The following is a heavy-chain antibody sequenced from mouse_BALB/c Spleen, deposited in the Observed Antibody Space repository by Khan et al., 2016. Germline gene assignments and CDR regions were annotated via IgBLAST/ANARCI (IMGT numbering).Heavy chain of an antibody. CDR1: GFSLTSYG. J-gene: IGHJ1*01. V-gene: IGHV2-4-1*01. CDR2: IWRGGST. Sequence: QVQLKESGPGLVQPSQSLSITCTVSGFSLTSYGVHWVRQSPGKGLEWLGVIWRGGSTDYNAAFISRLSIIKEHSKSHVFFKMNSLQADDTAIYYCASLTTVPYWYFDVWGAETTVTVSS. CDR3: ASLTTVPYWYFDV. D-gene: IGHD1-1*01.